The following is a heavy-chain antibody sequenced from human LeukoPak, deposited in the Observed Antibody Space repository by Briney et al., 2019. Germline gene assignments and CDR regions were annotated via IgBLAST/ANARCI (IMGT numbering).Heavy chain of an antibody. CDR1: GGSISSYY. Sequence: SETLSLTCTVSGGSISSYYWSWIRQPPGKGLEWIGYIYYSGSTNYNPSLKSRVTISVDTSMNQFSLKLSSVTAADTAVYYCARGKYSSGWYIDYWGQGTLVTVSS. J-gene: IGHJ4*02. D-gene: IGHD6-19*01. V-gene: IGHV4-59*01. CDR3: ARGKYSSGWYIDY. CDR2: IYYSGST.